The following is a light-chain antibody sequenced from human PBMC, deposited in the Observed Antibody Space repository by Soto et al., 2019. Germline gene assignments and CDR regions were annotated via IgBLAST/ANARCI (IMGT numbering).Light chain of an antibody. CDR1: SSNIGAGYD. CDR3: QSYDSSLSGVV. J-gene: IGLJ2*01. Sequence: QSVLTQPPSVSGAPGQRVTISCTGSSSNIGAGYDVQWYQQVPGTAPKLLIYRNRNRPSGVPDRFSGSKSGTSASLAITGLQAEDAADYYCQSYDSSLSGVVFGGGTKLTVL. V-gene: IGLV1-40*01. CDR2: RNR.